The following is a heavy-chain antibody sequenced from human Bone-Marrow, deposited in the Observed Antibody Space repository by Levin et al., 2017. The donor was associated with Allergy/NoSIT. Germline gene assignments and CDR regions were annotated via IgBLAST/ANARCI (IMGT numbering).Heavy chain of an antibody. J-gene: IGHJ3*02. CDR1: GGSISSYY. CDR3: ARDPSSIAVAGDAFDI. Sequence: PSETLSLTCTVSGGSISSYYWSWIRQPPGKGLEWIGYIYYSGSTNYNPSLKSRVTISVDTSKNQFSLKLSSVTAADTAVYYCARDPSSIAVAGDAFDIWGQGTMVTVSS. CDR2: IYYSGST. D-gene: IGHD6-19*01. V-gene: IGHV4-59*01.